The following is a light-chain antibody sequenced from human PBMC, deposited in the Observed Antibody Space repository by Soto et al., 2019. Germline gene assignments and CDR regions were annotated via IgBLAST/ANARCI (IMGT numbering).Light chain of an antibody. Sequence: QSVLTQPASVSGSPGQSITISCTGTSSDVGGYNYVSWYQQHPGKAPKPMIYEVSNRPSGVPDRFSGSKSGNTASLTVSGLQAADEADYFCKSYAGSNTYVFGSGTKLTVL. J-gene: IGLJ1*01. CDR1: SSDVGGYNY. CDR3: KSYAGSNTYV. CDR2: EVS. V-gene: IGLV2-8*01.